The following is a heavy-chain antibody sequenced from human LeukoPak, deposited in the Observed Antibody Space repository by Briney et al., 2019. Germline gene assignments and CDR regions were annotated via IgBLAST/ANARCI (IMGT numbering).Heavy chain of an antibody. CDR1: GGSFSGYY. V-gene: IGHV4-34*01. CDR3: ARRRRGSGSPFDY. Sequence: SETLSLTCAVYGGSFSGYYWSWIRQPPGKGLEWIGEINHSGSNNYNPSLKSRVTISVDTSKNQFSLKLSSVTAADTAVYYCARRRRGSGSPFDYWGQGTLVTVSS. J-gene: IGHJ4*02. CDR2: INHSGSN. D-gene: IGHD3-10*01.